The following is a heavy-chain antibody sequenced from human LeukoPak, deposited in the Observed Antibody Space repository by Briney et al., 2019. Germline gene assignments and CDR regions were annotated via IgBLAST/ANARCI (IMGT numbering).Heavy chain of an antibody. CDR2: IYYSGST. Sequence: SETLSLTCTVSGGSISSYYWSWIRQPPGKGLEWIGYIYYSGSTYYNPSLKSRVTTSVDTSKNQFSLKLSSVTAADTAVYYCARAGGFFSPFGYWGQGTLVTVSS. CDR3: ARAGGFFSPFGY. V-gene: IGHV4-59*06. D-gene: IGHD3-3*01. CDR1: GGSISSYY. J-gene: IGHJ4*02.